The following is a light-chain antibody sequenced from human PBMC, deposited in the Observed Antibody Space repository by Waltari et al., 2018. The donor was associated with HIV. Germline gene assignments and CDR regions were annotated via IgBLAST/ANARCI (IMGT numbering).Light chain of an antibody. J-gene: IGLJ1*01. CDR1: SSDVGGYKY. V-gene: IGLV2-14*03. Sequence: QSALTQPVSVSGSPGQSITISCTGTSSDVGGYKYVSWYQQHPGKAPKLMIYDVSNRPSGVSNRFSGAKSGNTASLTISGLQAEDEADYYCSSYTSSSTYVFGTGTKVTVL. CDR3: SSYTSSSTYV. CDR2: DVS.